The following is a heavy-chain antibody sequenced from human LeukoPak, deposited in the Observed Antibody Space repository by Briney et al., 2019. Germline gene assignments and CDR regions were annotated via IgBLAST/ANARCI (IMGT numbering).Heavy chain of an antibody. Sequence: GESLRLSCAASGFSVSTYAMTWVRQAPEKGLQLVSTISTSGRATYYADSVEGRFTISRDNSKNTLYLQMNSLRADDTAVYYCAKARGSSVYEQFDYWGQGTQVTVSP. J-gene: IGHJ4*02. V-gene: IGHV3-23*01. CDR3: AKARGSSVYEQFDY. CDR2: ISTSGRAT. D-gene: IGHD5/OR15-5a*01. CDR1: GFSVSTYA.